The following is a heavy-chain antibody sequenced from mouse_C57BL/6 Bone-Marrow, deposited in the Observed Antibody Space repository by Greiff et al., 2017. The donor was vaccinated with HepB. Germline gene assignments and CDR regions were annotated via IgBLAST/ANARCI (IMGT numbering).Heavy chain of an antibody. Sequence: QVQLQQSGPELVKPGASVKISCKASGYTFTDYYINWVKQRPGQGLEWIGWIFPGSGSTYYNEKFKGKATLTVDKSSSTAYMLLSSLTSEDSAVYFCARGGTTVVATSADAMDYWGQGTSVTVSS. D-gene: IGHD1-1*01. CDR2: IFPGSGST. V-gene: IGHV1-75*01. CDR3: ARGGTTVVATSADAMDY. J-gene: IGHJ4*01. CDR1: GYTFTDYY.